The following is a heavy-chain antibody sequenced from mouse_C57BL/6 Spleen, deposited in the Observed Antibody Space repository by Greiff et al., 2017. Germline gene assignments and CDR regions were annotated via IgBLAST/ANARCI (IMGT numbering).Heavy chain of an antibody. CDR1: GYTFTSYW. CDR3: ARDSTAWFAY. CDR2: IDPSDSET. V-gene: IGHV1-52*01. J-gene: IGHJ3*01. Sequence: QIQLQQPGAELVRPGSSVKLSCKASGYTFTSYWMHWVKQRPIQGLEWIGNIDPSDSETHYNQKFKDKATLTVDKSSSTAYMQLSSLTSEDSAVYYCARDSTAWFAYWGQGTLVTVSA. D-gene: IGHD2-5*01.